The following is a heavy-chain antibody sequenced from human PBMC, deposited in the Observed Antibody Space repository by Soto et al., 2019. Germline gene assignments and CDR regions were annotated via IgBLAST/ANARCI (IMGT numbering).Heavy chain of an antibody. D-gene: IGHD3-3*01. J-gene: IGHJ3*01. Sequence: QVQLVESGGGVVQPGRSLTLSCVVSGVTFRTYGIHWVRQAPGKGLEWVAVISYEGDYTSYADSVKGRFTISRDNSKNTIYLQLTSLGAEDTALYYCAKSDRGVFGVVMSPALDPLNVWGQGTMVAVSS. CDR2: ISYEGDYT. CDR1: GVTFRTYG. CDR3: AKSDRGVFGVVMSPALDPLNV. V-gene: IGHV3-30*18.